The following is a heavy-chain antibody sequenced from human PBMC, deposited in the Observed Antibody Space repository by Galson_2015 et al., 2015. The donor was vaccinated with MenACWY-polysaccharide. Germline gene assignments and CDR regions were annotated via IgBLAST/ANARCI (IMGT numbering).Heavy chain of an antibody. CDR3: AKDLSDYGGNSFDY. J-gene: IGHJ4*02. Sequence: SLRLSCAASGFTFDDYAMHWVRQAPGKGLEWVSGISWNSGSIGYADSAKGRFTISRDNAKNSLYLQMNSLRAEDTALYYCAKDLSDYGGNSFDYWGQGTLVTVSS. CDR2: ISWNSGSI. V-gene: IGHV3-9*01. D-gene: IGHD4-23*01. CDR1: GFTFDDYA.